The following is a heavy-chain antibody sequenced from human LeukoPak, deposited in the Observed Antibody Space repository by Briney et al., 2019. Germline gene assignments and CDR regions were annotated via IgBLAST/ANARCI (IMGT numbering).Heavy chain of an antibody. V-gene: IGHV1-24*01. CDR2: FDPEDGET. D-gene: IGHD6-6*01. CDR3: ATGPRPEDAFDI. CDR1: GGTFSRYA. Sequence: RASVKVSCKASGGTFSRYAITWVRQAPGKGLEWMGGFDPEDGETIYAQKFQGRVTMTEDTSTDTAYTELSSLRSEDTAVYYCATGPRPEDAFDIWGQGTMVTVSS. J-gene: IGHJ3*02.